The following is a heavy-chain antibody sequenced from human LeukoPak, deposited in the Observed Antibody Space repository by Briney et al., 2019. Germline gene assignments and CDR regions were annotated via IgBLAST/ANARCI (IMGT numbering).Heavy chain of an antibody. CDR3: ARDDFDFWSGLTNYYYYYYMDV. V-gene: IGHV3-21*01. D-gene: IGHD3-3*01. Sequence: GGSLRLSCAASGFTFSGSAMHWVRQAPGKGLEWVSSIGSSSSYIYYADSVKGRFTISRDNAKNTLYLQMNSLRAEDTAVYYCARDDFDFWSGLTNYYYYYYMDVWGKGTTVTVSS. CDR1: GFTFSGSA. CDR2: IGSSSSYI. J-gene: IGHJ6*03.